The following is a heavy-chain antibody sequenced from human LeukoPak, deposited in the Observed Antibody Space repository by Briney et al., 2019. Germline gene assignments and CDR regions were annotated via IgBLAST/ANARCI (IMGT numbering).Heavy chain of an antibody. CDR1: GGSISSYY. Sequence: PSETLSLTCTVSGGSISSYYWSWIRQPPGKGLEWIGYIYYSGSTNYNPSLKSRVTISVDTSKNQFSLKLSSVTAADTAVYYCARRITLFGVVTHDAYDIWGQGTMVTVSS. CDR2: IYYSGST. D-gene: IGHD3-3*01. J-gene: IGHJ3*02. V-gene: IGHV4-59*01. CDR3: ARRITLFGVVTHDAYDI.